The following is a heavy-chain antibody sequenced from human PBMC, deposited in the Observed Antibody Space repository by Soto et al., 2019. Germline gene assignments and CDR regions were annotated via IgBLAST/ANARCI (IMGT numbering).Heavy chain of an antibody. CDR3: AMRGFGGHTRGYWFDP. CDR2: FDPEDGET. CDR1: GYTLTELS. Sequence: VASVKVSCKVSGYTLTELSMHWVRQAPGKGLEWMGGFDPEDGETIYAQKFQGRVTMTEDTSTDTAYMELSSLRSEDTAVYYCAMRGFGGHTRGYWFDPWGQGTLVTVSS. D-gene: IGHD3-16*01. J-gene: IGHJ5*02. V-gene: IGHV1-24*01.